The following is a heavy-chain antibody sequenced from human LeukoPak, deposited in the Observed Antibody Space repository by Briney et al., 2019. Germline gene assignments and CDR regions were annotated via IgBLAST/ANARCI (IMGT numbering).Heavy chain of an antibody. CDR3: ARGTDYDFWSGDSYYYYYMDV. Sequence: ASVKVSCKASGYTFTSYDINWVRQATGQGLEWMGWMNPNSGNTGYAQKFQGRVTITRNTSISTAYMELSSLRSEDTAVYYCARGTDYDFWSGDSYYYYYMDVWGKGTTVTVSS. CDR1: GYTFTSYD. D-gene: IGHD3-3*01. CDR2: MNPNSGNT. V-gene: IGHV1-8*03. J-gene: IGHJ6*03.